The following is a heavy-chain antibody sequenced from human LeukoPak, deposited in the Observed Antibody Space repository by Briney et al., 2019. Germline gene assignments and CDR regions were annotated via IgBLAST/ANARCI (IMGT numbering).Heavy chain of an antibody. CDR3: ARETPYYDYVWGSSHFDY. CDR1: GFTFSDYY. Sequence: GGSLRLSCAASGFTFSDYYMSWIRQAPGKGLEWVSYISSSGSTIYYADSVKGRFTISRDNAKNSLYLQMNSLRAEDTAVYYCARETPYYDYVWGSSHFDYWGQGTLVTVSS. J-gene: IGHJ4*02. D-gene: IGHD3-16*01. CDR2: ISSSGSTI. V-gene: IGHV3-11*01.